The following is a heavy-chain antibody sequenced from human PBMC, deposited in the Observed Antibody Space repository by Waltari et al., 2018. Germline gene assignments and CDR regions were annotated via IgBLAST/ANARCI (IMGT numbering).Heavy chain of an antibody. V-gene: IGHV3-23*03. CDR2: IYSGGST. CDR3: AKDLTGYSSSWATNYFDY. J-gene: IGHJ4*02. D-gene: IGHD6-13*01. Sequence: EVQLLESGGGLVQPGGSLRLSCAASGFTFSSYAMSWVRQAPGKGLELVSVIYSGGSTYYADSVKGLFTISRDNSKNTLYLQMNSLRAEDTAVYYCAKDLTGYSSSWATNYFDYWGQGTLVTVSS. CDR1: GFTFSSYA.